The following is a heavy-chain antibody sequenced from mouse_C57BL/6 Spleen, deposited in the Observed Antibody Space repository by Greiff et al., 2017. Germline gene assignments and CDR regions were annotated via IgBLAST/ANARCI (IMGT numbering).Heavy chain of an antibody. Sequence: VQLQQSGPELVKPGASVKISCKASGYAFSSSWMNWVKQRPGKGLEWIGRIYPGDGDTNYNGKFKGKATLTADKSSSTAYMQLSSLTSEFSAVYFCARDYGISYCFDYWGQGTTLTVSS. CDR1: GYAFSSSW. CDR2: IYPGDGDT. CDR3: ARDYGISYCFDY. V-gene: IGHV1-82*01. J-gene: IGHJ2*01. D-gene: IGHD1-1*01.